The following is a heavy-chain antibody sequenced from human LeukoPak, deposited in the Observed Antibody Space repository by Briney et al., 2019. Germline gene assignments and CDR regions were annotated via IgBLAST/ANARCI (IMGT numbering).Heavy chain of an antibody. Sequence: ASVKVSCKASGYTFTSYGISWVRQAPGQGLEWMGWISAYNGNTNYAQKLQGRVTMTTDTSTSTAYMELRSLRSDDTAVYYCARDYDFWGCYVRPHFLRMGGWGQGNKGNVSS. CDR1: GYTFTSYG. D-gene: IGHD3-3*01. J-gene: IGHJ6*02. V-gene: IGHV1-18*01. CDR3: ARDYDFWGCYVRPHFLRMGG. CDR2: ISAYNGNT.